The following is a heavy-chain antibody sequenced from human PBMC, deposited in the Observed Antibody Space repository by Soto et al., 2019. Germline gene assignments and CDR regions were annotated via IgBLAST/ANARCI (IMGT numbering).Heavy chain of an antibody. D-gene: IGHD6-13*01. J-gene: IGHJ6*02. CDR1: GYALTELS. CDR2: FDPEDGET. CDR3: ATGNSSSWSYYYYGMDV. Sequence: ASVKVSCKVSGYALTELSMHWVRQAPGKGLEWMGGFDPEDGETIYAQKFQGRVTMTEDTSTDTAYMELSSLRSEDTAVYYCATGNSSSWSYYYYGMDVWGQGTTVTVSS. V-gene: IGHV1-24*01.